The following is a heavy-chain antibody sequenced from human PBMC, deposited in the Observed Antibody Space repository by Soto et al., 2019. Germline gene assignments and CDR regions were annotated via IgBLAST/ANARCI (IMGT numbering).Heavy chain of an antibody. CDR2: IYYSGTT. V-gene: IGHV4-39*01. Sequence: SETLSLTCTVSGGSISSTSYHWAWIRQPPGKGLEWIGSIYYSGTTYYNPSLKSRVTISIDTSKNQFSLKVSSVTAADTAVYYCARQRESVAGTGFWGQGTLVTVSS. D-gene: IGHD1-1*01. CDR3: ARQRESVAGTGF. J-gene: IGHJ4*02. CDR1: GGSISSTSYH.